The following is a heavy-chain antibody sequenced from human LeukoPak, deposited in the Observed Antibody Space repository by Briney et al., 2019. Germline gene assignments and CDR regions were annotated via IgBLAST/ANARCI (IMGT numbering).Heavy chain of an antibody. J-gene: IGHJ4*02. V-gene: IGHV3-23*01. D-gene: IGHD1-14*01. Sequence: GGSLRLSCAASGFTFSTYGMNWVRQAPGKGLEWVSGVSPSGDITYYADSVKGRFTISRDNSKNTVYLQMNNVRAEDTAVYYCARDRGRNSFDYWGQGTLVSVSS. CDR2: VSPSGDIT. CDR1: GFTFSTYG. CDR3: ARDRGRNSFDY.